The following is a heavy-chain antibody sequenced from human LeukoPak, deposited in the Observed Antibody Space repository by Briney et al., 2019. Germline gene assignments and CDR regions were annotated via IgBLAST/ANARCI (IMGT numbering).Heavy chain of an antibody. D-gene: IGHD3-3*01. CDR3: ARVTDFDSQAAFDI. Sequence: GGSLRLSCAASGFTVSSNYMSWVRQAPGKGLEWVSVIYSGGSTYYADSVKGRFTISRHNSKNTLYLQMNSLRAEDTAVYYCARVTDFDSQAAFDIWGQGTMVTVSS. CDR1: GFTVSSNY. CDR2: IYSGGST. J-gene: IGHJ3*02. V-gene: IGHV3-53*04.